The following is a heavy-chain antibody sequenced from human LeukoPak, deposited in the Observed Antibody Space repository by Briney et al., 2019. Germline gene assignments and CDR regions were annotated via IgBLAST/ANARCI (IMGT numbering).Heavy chain of an antibody. V-gene: IGHV4-39*01. Sequence: SETLSLTCTVSGGSISSTTYYWGWIRQPPGKGLEWIGSIYYSGSTYYSPSLKSRVTISVDTSKNQFSLKLSSVTAADTAVYYCARQLAVADAFDYWGQGTLVTVSS. D-gene: IGHD6-19*01. J-gene: IGHJ4*02. CDR2: IYYSGST. CDR1: GGSISSTTYY. CDR3: ARQLAVADAFDY.